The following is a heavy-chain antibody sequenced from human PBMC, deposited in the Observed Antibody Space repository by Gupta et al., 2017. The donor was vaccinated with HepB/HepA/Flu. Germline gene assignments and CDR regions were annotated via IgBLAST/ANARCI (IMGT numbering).Heavy chain of an antibody. J-gene: IGHJ6*03. V-gene: IGHV4-34*01. CDR2: INHSGST. D-gene: IGHD3-10*01. CDR3: ARGMVRGVHYYYYMDV. CDR1: GGSFSGYY. Sequence: QVQLQQWGAGLLKPSETLSLTCAVYGGSFSGYYWSWIRQPPGKGLEWIGEINHSGSTNYHPSLTSRVTISVDTSKNQFSLKLSSVTAADTAVYYCARGMVRGVHYYYYMDVWGKGTTVTVS.